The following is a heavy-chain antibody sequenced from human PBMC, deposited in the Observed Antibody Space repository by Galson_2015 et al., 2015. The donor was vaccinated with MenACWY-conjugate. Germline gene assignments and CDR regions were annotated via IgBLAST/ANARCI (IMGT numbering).Heavy chain of an antibody. CDR3: ARRGYSYGYDY. CDR2: IAPGDSRT. Sequence: SGAAVKKPGESLWISCKGSGYSFPRYWISWVRQMPGKGLEWMGRIAPGDSRTNYSPSFQGHVTISADKSISTAYLQWSSLNASDTAMYYCARRGYSYGYDYWGQGTLVTVSS. D-gene: IGHD5-18*01. V-gene: IGHV5-10-1*01. J-gene: IGHJ4*02. CDR1: GYSFPRYW.